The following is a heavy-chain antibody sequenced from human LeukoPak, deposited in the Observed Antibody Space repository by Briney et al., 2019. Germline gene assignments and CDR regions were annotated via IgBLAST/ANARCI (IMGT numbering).Heavy chain of an antibody. V-gene: IGHV4-34*01. CDR3: ARMNVLLWFGELPWYYFDY. CDR1: GGSFNGYY. Sequence: PSETLSLTCAVYGGSFNGYYWSWIRQPPGKGLEWIGEINNSGTTNYHPSLKSRATISVDTSKKQFSLKLSSVTAADTAVYYCARMNVLLWFGELPWYYFDYWGQGTLVTVSS. D-gene: IGHD3-10*01. J-gene: IGHJ4*02. CDR2: INNSGTT.